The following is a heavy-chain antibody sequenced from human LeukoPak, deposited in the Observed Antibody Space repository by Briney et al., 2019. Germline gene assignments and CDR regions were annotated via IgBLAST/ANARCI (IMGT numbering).Heavy chain of an antibody. J-gene: IGHJ6*02. CDR3: AKRGPGGSGYYAMDV. D-gene: IGHD2-15*01. CDR2: ISGSGGRT. V-gene: IGHV3-23*01. CDR1: GFTFSSYD. Sequence: AGGSLRLSCAASGFTFSSYDMSWVRQAPGQGLEYVSLISGSGGRTFYGDSVKGRFTISRDNSKNTLYLQTGSLRAEDTAIYYCAKRGPGGSGYYAMDVWGQGTMVTVSS.